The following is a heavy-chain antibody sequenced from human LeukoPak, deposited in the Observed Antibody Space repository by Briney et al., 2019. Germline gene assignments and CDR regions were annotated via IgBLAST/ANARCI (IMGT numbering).Heavy chain of an antibody. Sequence: RGSLRLSCAASGFTFNNCAMSWVRQPPGKGLEWVSAVTDDGTTTYYADSVKGRFTISRDNSKNTVYLQMNYLTADDTARYYCVKEERGYSYGVYWGQGTLVTVSS. CDR2: VTDDGTTT. CDR3: VKEERGYSYGVY. D-gene: IGHD5-18*01. V-gene: IGHV3-23*01. J-gene: IGHJ4*02. CDR1: GFTFNNCA.